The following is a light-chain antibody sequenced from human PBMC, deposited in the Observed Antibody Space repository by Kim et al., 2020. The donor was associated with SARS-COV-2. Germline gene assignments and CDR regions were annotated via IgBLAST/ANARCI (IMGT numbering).Light chain of an antibody. CDR2: RDN. CDR1: NNNVGNQG. J-gene: IGLJ3*02. CDR3: SAWDSSLSAQV. V-gene: IGLV10-54*01. Sequence: QTAILTCTGNNNNVGNQGAAWRQQHQRHPPKVLFYRDNNRPSGISERLSASRSGNTAFLTITGRQPEDEADYYCSAWDSSLSAQVFGGGTQLTVL.